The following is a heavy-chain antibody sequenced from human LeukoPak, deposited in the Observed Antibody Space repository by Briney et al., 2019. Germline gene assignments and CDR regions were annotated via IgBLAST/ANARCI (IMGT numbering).Heavy chain of an antibody. CDR3: ARGYFDWLSDLNWFDP. CDR1: GYTFTSYG. D-gene: IGHD3-9*01. V-gene: IGHV1-18*01. J-gene: IGHJ5*02. Sequence: ASVKVSCKASGYTFTSYGISWVRQAPGQGLEWMGWISAYNGNTNYAQKLQGRVTMTTDTSTSTAYMELSSLRSDDTAVYYCARGYFDWLSDLNWFDPWGQGTLVTVSS. CDR2: ISAYNGNT.